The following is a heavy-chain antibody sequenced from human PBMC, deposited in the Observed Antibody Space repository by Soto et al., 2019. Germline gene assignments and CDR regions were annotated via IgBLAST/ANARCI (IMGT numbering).Heavy chain of an antibody. Sequence: QITLKESGPTPVKPTQTLTLTCTFSGFSFSTSGLGAGWIRQPPGKALEWLALIYWDDDKRYSPSPKSRLTITKDTSKNQVVLTMTNMDPVDTATYYCAHRRRGSYFDYGGQGTLFTVSS. D-gene: IGHD3-16*01. V-gene: IGHV2-5*02. CDR3: AHRRRGSYFDY. CDR2: IYWDDDK. CDR1: GFSFSTSGLG. J-gene: IGHJ4*02.